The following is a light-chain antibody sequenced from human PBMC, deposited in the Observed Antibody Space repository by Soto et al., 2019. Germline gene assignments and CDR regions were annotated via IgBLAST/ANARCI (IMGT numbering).Light chain of an antibody. CDR2: EVT. J-gene: IGLJ3*02. CDR1: SSDVGGYNY. V-gene: IGLV2-8*01. Sequence: QSALTQPPSASGSPGQSVTISYTGTSSDVGGYNYVFWHQHHPGKAPKLMIYEVTKRPSGVPDRFSGSKSGNTASLTVSGLQAEDEADYYFNSYADSDNWVFGGGTKLTVL. CDR3: NSYADSDNWV.